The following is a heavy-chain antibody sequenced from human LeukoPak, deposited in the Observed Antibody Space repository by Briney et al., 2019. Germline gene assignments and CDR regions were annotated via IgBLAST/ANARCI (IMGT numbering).Heavy chain of an antibody. CDR1: GNYW. V-gene: IGHV3-74*01. J-gene: IGHJ4*02. CDR2: INSVGSWT. Sequence: SGGSLRLSCVASGNYWMHWVRQAPGKGLVWVSHINSVGSWTSYADSVKGRFTISKDNAKNTVYLQMNSLRAEDTAVYYCVSFYETYWGRGTLVTVSS. D-gene: IGHD2/OR15-2a*01. CDR3: VSFYETY.